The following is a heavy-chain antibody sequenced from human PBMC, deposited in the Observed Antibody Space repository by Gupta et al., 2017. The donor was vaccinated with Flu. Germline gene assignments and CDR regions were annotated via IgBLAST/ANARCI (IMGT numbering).Heavy chain of an antibody. CDR3: AKFDNYYYGMDV. J-gene: IGHJ6*02. CDR1: GFTFSSDE. V-gene: IGHV3-48*03. Sequence: EVQLVESGGGLVQPGGSLRLSCAASGFTFSSDEMTWVRQAPGKGLEWVSYISSSGSTIYYADSVKGRFTISRDNAKNSLYLQMNSLRAEDTAVYYCAKFDNYYYGMDVWGQGTTVTVSS. CDR2: ISSSGSTI.